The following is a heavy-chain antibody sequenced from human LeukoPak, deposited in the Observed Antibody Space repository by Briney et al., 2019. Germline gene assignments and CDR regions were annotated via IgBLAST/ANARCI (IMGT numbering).Heavy chain of an antibody. J-gene: IGHJ1*01. CDR1: GYTFIGYY. D-gene: IGHD1-7*01. V-gene: IGHV7-4-1*02. CDR2: INTNTGNP. CDR3: ARDYTLTLGTTTYFQH. Sequence: ASVKVSCKASGYTFIGYYMHWVRQAPGQGLELMGWINTNTGNPTYAQGFTGRFVFSLDTSVSTAYLQITNLKAEDTAVYYCARDYTLTLGTTTYFQHWGQGTLVTVSS.